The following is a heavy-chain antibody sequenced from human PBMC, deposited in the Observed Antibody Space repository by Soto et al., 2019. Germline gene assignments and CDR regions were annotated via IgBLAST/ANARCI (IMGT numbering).Heavy chain of an antibody. Sequence: PSETLSLTCTVSGGSISSYYWSWIRQPPGKGLEWIGYIYYSGSTNYNPSLKSRVTISVDTSKNQFSLRLSSVTAADTAVYYCARAGRYGDYAFDIWGQVTMVTVS. CDR2: IYYSGST. D-gene: IGHD4-17*01. V-gene: IGHV4-59*01. J-gene: IGHJ3*02. CDR3: ARAGRYGDYAFDI. CDR1: GGSISSYY.